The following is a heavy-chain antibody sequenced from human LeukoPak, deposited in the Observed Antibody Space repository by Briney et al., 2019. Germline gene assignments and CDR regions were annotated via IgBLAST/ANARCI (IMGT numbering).Heavy chain of an antibody. CDR3: ARDRVVVVAAIGELDY. D-gene: IGHD2-15*01. CDR1: GGTFSSYA. V-gene: IGHV1-69*04. CDR2: IIPILGIA. J-gene: IGHJ4*02. Sequence: SVKVSCKASGGTFSSYAISWVRQAPGQGLEWMGRIIPILGIANYAQKFQGRVTITADTSTSTAYVELSSLRSEDTAVYYCARDRVVVVAAIGELDYWGQGTLVTVSS.